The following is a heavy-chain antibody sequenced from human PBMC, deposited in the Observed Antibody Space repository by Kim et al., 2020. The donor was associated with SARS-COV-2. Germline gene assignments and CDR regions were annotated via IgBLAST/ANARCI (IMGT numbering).Heavy chain of an antibody. Sequence: ASVKVSCKASGYTFTNNSMNWVRQAPGQGLESMGWIDIKTGNPMYAQGFTGRFVFSLDTSVNTAHLQISLLEADDTAVYYCARGTAGYYGMDVWGQGTAVSVSS. CDR3: ARGTAGYYGMDV. J-gene: IGHJ6*02. CDR2: IDIKTGNP. D-gene: IGHD1-7*01. V-gene: IGHV7-4-1*02. CDR1: GYTFTNNS.